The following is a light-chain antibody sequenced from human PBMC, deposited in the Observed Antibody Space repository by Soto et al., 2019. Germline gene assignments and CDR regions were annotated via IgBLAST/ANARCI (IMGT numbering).Light chain of an antibody. Sequence: QSVLTQPASVSGSPGQSIIISCTGTSSDVGGYNYVSWYQYHPDKAPKLMIYDVSNRPSGVPDRFSGSKSGNTASLSISGLQAEDEADYYCSSYTSNSTLLFGGGTKLTVL. J-gene: IGLJ2*01. V-gene: IGLV2-14*03. CDR3: SSYTSNSTLL. CDR2: DVS. CDR1: SSDVGGYNY.